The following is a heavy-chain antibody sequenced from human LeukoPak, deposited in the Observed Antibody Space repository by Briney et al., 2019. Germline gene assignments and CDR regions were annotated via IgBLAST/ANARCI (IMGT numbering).Heavy chain of an antibody. CDR2: IYTSGST. CDR3: ARVKAGRGVVFDY. V-gene: IGHV4-61*02. D-gene: IGHD3-3*01. Sequence: SETLSLTCTVSGGSISSGSYYWSWIRQPAGKGREWIGRIYTSGSTNYNPSLKSRVTISVDTSKNQFALKLSSVTAADTAVYYCARVKAGRGVVFDYWGQGTLVTVSS. CDR1: GGSISSGSYY. J-gene: IGHJ4*02.